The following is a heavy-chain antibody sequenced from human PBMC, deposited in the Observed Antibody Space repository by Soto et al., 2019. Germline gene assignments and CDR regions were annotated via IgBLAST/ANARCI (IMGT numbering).Heavy chain of an antibody. CDR1: GFTFSNAW. Sequence: GGSLRLSCAASGFTFSNAWMSWVRQAPGKGLEWVGRIKSKTDGGTTDYAAPVKGRFTISRDDSKNTLYLQMNSLKTEDTAVYYCTSHKPSMVRGVIIFRGAFDIWGQGTMVTVSS. D-gene: IGHD3-10*01. J-gene: IGHJ3*02. V-gene: IGHV3-15*01. CDR2: IKSKTDGGTT. CDR3: TSHKPSMVRGVIIFRGAFDI.